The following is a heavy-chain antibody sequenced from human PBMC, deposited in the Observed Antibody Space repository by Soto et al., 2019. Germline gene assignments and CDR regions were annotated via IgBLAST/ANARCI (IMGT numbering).Heavy chain of an antibody. D-gene: IGHD4-17*01. Sequence: QVQLVQSGAEVKKPGASVKVSCKASGYTFTSYGISWVRQAPGQGLEWMGWISAYNGNTNYAQKLQGRVTMTTDTSTSTAYMELRSLRSDDTAVYYCARMTTVTQTKEIYWYFDLWGRGTLVTVSS. CDR3: ARMTTVTQTKEIYWYFDL. V-gene: IGHV1-18*01. CDR1: GYTFTSYG. CDR2: ISAYNGNT. J-gene: IGHJ2*01.